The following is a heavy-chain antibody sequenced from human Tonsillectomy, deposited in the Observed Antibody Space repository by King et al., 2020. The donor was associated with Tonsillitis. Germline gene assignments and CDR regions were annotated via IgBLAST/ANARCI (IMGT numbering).Heavy chain of an antibody. V-gene: IGHV1-2*02. CDR3: ARDCSSTSCYSHYFDY. D-gene: IGHD2-2*01. Sequence: VQLVQSGAEVKKPGASVKVSCKASGYTFTGYYMHWVRQAPGQGLECMGWINPNSGGTNYAQKFQGRVTMTRDTSISTAYMELSRLRSDDTAVYYCARDCSSTSCYSHYFDYWGQGTLVTVSS. CDR1: GYTFTGYY. CDR2: INPNSGGT. J-gene: IGHJ4*02.